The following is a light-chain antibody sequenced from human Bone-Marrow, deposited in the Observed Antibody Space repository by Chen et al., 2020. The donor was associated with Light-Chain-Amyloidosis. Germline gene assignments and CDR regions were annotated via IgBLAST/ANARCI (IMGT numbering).Light chain of an antibody. J-gene: IGKJ2*01. CDR3: QQDYSYPYT. Sequence: DIQMTQSPSTLSASVGDSVTITCRAGQNINRWMAWYQQKPGKPPNLLIYDASTLEGGVPSRFSGSDSGTEFTLTISGLQPDDFASYYCQQDYSYPYTVGPGTKLAIK. V-gene: IGKV1-5*01. CDR2: DAS. CDR1: QNINRW.